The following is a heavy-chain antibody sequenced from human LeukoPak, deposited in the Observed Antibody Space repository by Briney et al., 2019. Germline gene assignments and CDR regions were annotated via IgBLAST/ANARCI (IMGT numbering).Heavy chain of an antibody. J-gene: IGHJ4*02. CDR2: ISGSGGST. D-gene: IGHD3-22*01. CDR3: AKASRITMIVVVIKYFDY. V-gene: IGHV3-23*01. Sequence: GGSLRLSCAASGFTFSSYAMSWVRQAPGKGLEWVSAISGSGGSTYYADSVKGRFTISRDNSKNTLYLQMNSLRAEDTAVYYCAKASRITMIVVVIKYFDYWGRGTLVTVSS. CDR1: GFTFSSYA.